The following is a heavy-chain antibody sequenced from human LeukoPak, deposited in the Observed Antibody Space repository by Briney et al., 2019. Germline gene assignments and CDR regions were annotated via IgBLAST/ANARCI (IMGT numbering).Heavy chain of an antibody. J-gene: IGHJ4*02. D-gene: IGHD1-14*01. CDR3: AGGFRNRRVGYYFDY. CDR1: GYTFTSYD. V-gene: IGHV1-8*03. CDR2: MNPNSGNT. Sequence: ASVKVSCKASGYTFTSYDINWVRQATGQGLEWMGWMNPNSGNTGYAQKFQGRVTITRNTSISTAYMELSSLRSEDTAVYYCAGGFRNRRVGYYFDYWGQGTLVTVSS.